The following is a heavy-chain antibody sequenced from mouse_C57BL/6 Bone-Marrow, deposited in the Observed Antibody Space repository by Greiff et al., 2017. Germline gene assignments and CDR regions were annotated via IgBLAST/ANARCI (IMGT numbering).Heavy chain of an antibody. CDR3: TTLHVLLLAWFAY. CDR1: GFNIKDYY. CDR2: IDPEDGDT. D-gene: IGHD1-1*01. V-gene: IGHV14-1*01. Sequence: EVQLQESGAELVRPGASVKLSCTASGFNIKDYYMHWVKQRPEQGLEWIGRIDPEDGDTEYAPKFQGKATMTAATSSNTAYLQLSSLTSEDTAVYYCTTLHVLLLAWFAYWGQGTLVTVSA. J-gene: IGHJ3*01.